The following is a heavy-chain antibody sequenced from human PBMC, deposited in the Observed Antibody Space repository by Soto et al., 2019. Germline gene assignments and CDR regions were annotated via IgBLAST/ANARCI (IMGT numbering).Heavy chain of an antibody. V-gene: IGHV1-8*01. CDR3: ALMISDAFDI. D-gene: IGHD3-16*01. CDR2: LNPKNGNT. Sequence: QVHLVQSGAEVQNPGASVRVSCKASGYSFTSYDITWVRQAPGQGLEWMGWLNPKNGNTDYAQKFQGRVTMTSNTSRTTAYMELSSLRYDDTAIYYCALMISDAFDIWGQGTVVAVSS. CDR1: GYSFTSYD. J-gene: IGHJ3*02.